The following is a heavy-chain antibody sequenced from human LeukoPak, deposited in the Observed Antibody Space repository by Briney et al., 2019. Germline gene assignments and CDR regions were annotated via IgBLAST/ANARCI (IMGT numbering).Heavy chain of an antibody. D-gene: IGHD5-18*01. CDR1: GLTFSSYS. CDR3: AREGHQLWSTGNKYYFDY. CDR2: ISSSSYI. Sequence: GGSLRLSCAASGLTFSSYSMNWVRQAPGKGLEWVSSISSSSYIYYADSVKGRFTISRDNAKNSLYLQMNSLRAEDTAVYYCAREGHQLWSTGNKYYFDYWGQGTLVTVSS. V-gene: IGHV3-21*01. J-gene: IGHJ4*02.